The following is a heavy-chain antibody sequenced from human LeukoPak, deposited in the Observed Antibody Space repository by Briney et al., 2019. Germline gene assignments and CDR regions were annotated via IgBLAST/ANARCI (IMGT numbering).Heavy chain of an antibody. J-gene: IGHJ4*02. Sequence: GGSLRLSCAASGFTFSNAWMSWVRQAPGKGLEWVGRIKSKTDGGTTDYAAPVKGRFTISGDDSKNTLYLQMNSLKTEDTAVYYCTTDPSLVGATYFDYWGQGTLVTVSS. CDR3: TTDPSLVGATYFDY. CDR2: IKSKTDGGTT. CDR1: GFTFSNAW. D-gene: IGHD1-26*01. V-gene: IGHV3-15*01.